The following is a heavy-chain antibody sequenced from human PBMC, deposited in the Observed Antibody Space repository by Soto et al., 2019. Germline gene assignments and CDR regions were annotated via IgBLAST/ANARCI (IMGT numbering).Heavy chain of an antibody. CDR2: MNPKSGNT. Sequence: ASVKVSCKASGYTFTSYDINWVRQATGQGLEWMGWMNPKSGNTGYAQKFQGRVTMTRNTSISTAYMELSSLRSEDTAVYYCARGLYCSGGSCYSVAFDIWGQGTMATVSS. CDR1: GYTFTSYD. CDR3: ARGLYCSGGSCYSVAFDI. J-gene: IGHJ3*02. V-gene: IGHV1-8*01. D-gene: IGHD2-15*01.